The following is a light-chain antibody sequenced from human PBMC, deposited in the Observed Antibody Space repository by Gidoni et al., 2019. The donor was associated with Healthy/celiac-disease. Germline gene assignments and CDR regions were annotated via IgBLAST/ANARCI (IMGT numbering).Light chain of an antibody. V-gene: IGKV3-20*01. CDR3: QQYGSSPET. Sequence: IVLTLSPGTLSLSPGERATLSCRASQSVSSSYLAWYQQKPGQAPRLLIYGASSRATGIPDRFSGSGSGTDFTLTISRLEPEDFAVYYCQQYGSSPETFXXXTKVEIK. J-gene: IGKJ1*01. CDR1: QSVSSSY. CDR2: GAS.